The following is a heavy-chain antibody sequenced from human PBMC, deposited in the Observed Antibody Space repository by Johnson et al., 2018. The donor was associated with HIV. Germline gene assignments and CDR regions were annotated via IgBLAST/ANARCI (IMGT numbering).Heavy chain of an antibody. Sequence: QVQLVESGGGLVQPGGSLRLSCAASGFTFSSYAMHWVRQAPGKGLEWVAVISYDGSNKYYADSVKGRFTISRDNSKNTLYLQMNSLRAEDTAVYYCATQGGTTSFDIWGQGTMVTVSS. J-gene: IGHJ3*02. CDR1: GFTFSSYA. V-gene: IGHV3-30-3*01. CDR2: ISYDGSNK. D-gene: IGHD1-7*01. CDR3: ATQGGTTSFDI.